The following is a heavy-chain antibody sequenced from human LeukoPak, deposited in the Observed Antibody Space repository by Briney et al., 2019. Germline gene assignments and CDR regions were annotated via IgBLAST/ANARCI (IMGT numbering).Heavy chain of an antibody. J-gene: IGHJ4*02. Sequence: GGSLRLSCAASGFTFTSYAMSWVRQAPGKGLEWVSAISGSGDSTYYADSVKGRFTTSRDNSKNTLYLQMNSLRAEDTAVYYCAKVEAYYDYVWGSYRYSEFDYWGQGTLVTVSS. CDR1: GFTFTSYA. V-gene: IGHV3-23*01. D-gene: IGHD3-16*02. CDR3: AKVEAYYDYVWGSYRYSEFDY. CDR2: ISGSGDST.